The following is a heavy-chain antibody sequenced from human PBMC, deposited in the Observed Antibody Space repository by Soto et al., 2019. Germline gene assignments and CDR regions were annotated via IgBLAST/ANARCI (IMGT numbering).Heavy chain of an antibody. J-gene: IGHJ5*02. CDR1: GDRVSSNSAA. CDR3: ARGYYYGSGSHRNNWFDP. D-gene: IGHD3-10*01. Sequence: SQTLSLTCAISGDRVSSNSAAWNWIRQSPSRGLEWLGRTYYRSKWYNDYAVSVKSRITINPDTSKNQFSLQLNSVTPEDTAVYYCARGYYYGSGSHRNNWFDPWGQGTLVTVSS. V-gene: IGHV6-1*01. CDR2: TYYRSKWYN.